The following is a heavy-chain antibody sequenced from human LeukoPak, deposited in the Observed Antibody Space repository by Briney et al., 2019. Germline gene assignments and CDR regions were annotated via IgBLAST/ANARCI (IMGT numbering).Heavy chain of an antibody. V-gene: IGHV3-23*01. J-gene: IGHJ4*02. CDR1: GFTFSRYS. CDR2: IGHSGNT. CDR3: AKYTQTGDPFDY. D-gene: IGHD7-27*01. Sequence: PGGSLRLSCAPSGFTFSRYSMIWVSQAPGRGLEWVSTIGHSGNTYYADSVKGRFTISRDNSKNTLNLQINSLKTEDTAIYYCAKYTQTGDPFDYWGQGTLVAVSS.